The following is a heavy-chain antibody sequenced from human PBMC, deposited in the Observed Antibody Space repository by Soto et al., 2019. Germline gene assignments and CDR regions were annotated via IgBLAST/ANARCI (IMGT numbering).Heavy chain of an antibody. J-gene: IGHJ6*02. CDR3: AREVNSFIMPDDTEDYSGVDV. D-gene: IGHD1-26*01. CDR1: GYVFTSSF. CDR2: VNPSVGST. Sequence: QVQLLQSGAEVKKPGASVQVSCKASGYVFTSSFVHWVRQAPGQGLEWMGMVNPSVGSTAYAHKFQGRIAVTREMSTATVYIDLRSLTSADTAIYYCAREVNSFIMPDDTEDYSGVDVGGQGTTVIVSS. V-gene: IGHV1-46*01.